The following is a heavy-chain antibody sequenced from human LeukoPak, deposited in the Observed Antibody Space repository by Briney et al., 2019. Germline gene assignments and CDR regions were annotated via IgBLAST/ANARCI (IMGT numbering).Heavy chain of an antibody. J-gene: IGHJ3*02. CDR1: GFTFSSYA. D-gene: IGHD3-10*01. V-gene: IGHV3-30-3*01. CDR2: ISYDGSNK. CDR3: AKDTDRSGSYYPDAFDI. Sequence: PGRSLRLSCAASGFTFSSYAMHWVRQAPGKGLEWVAVISYDGSNKYYADSVKGRFTISRDNSKNTLYLQMNSLRAEDTAVYYCAKDTDRSGSYYPDAFDIWGQGTMVTVSS.